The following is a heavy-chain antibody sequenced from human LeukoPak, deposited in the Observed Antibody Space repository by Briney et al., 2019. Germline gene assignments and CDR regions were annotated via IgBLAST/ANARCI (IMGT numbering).Heavy chain of an antibody. CDR1: GGSFSGYY. Sequence: SETLSLTCAVYGGSFSGYYWSWTRQPPGKGLEWIGEINHSGSTNYNPSLKSRVTISVDTSKNQFSLKLSSVTAADTAVYYCARALVVPAAIRRDKYYYYGMDVWGQGTTVTVSS. V-gene: IGHV4-34*01. CDR2: INHSGST. D-gene: IGHD2-2*01. J-gene: IGHJ6*02. CDR3: ARALVVPAAIRRDKYYYYGMDV.